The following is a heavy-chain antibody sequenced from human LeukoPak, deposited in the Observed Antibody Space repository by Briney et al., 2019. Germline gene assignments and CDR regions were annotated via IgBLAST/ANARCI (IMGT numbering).Heavy chain of an antibody. D-gene: IGHD4-17*01. CDR1: GYTFSSYG. Sequence: ASVKVSCKASGYTFSSYGTAGIRQPPGQGLEGMGWISAYNSNTNYAQNLQGRVTMTTDTSTSTAYMELRSLRSDDTAVYYCARALTTVIFNWFDPWGQGTLVTVSS. J-gene: IGHJ5*02. V-gene: IGHV1-18*01. CDR3: ARALTTVIFNWFDP. CDR2: ISAYNSNT.